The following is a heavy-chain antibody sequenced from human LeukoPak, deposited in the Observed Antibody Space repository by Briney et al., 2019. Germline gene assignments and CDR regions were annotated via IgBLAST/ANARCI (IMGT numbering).Heavy chain of an antibody. CDR1: GFTFSSYE. J-gene: IGHJ5*02. Sequence: GGSLRLSCAASGFTFSSYEMNWVRQAPGKGLEWVSYISSSGSTIYYADSVKGRFTISRDNAKNSLYLQMNSLRAEDTAVYYCARLYSRRDNWFDPWGQGTLVTVSS. V-gene: IGHV3-48*03. CDR2: ISSSGSTI. CDR3: ARLYSRRDNWFDP. D-gene: IGHD6-13*01.